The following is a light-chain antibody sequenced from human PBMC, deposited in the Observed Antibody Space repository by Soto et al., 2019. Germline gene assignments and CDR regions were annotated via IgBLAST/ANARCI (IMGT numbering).Light chain of an antibody. CDR3: QQYNSYSRT. CDR2: DVS. CDR1: QSVNNW. J-gene: IGKJ2*01. Sequence: DIQMTQSPSTLSASVGERVTITCRASQSVNNWLAWYQQKPGKAPKLLIYDVSSLESGVPSRFSGSGSGTEFILTISSLQPDDFATYYCQQYNSYSRTFGQGTKVDIK. V-gene: IGKV1-5*01.